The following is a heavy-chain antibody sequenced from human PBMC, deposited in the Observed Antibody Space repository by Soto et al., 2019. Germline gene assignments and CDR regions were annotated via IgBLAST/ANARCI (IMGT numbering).Heavy chain of an antibody. CDR3: ASYDFWSGYYTGYYGMDV. CDR1: GFTFSSYS. Sequence: GGSLRLSCAASGFTFSSYSMNWVRQAPGKGLEWVSSISSSSSYIYYADSVKGRFTISRDNAKNSLYLQMNSLRDEDTAVYYCASYDFWSGYYTGYYGMDVWGQGTTVTVSS. CDR2: ISSSSSYI. V-gene: IGHV3-21*01. D-gene: IGHD3-3*01. J-gene: IGHJ6*02.